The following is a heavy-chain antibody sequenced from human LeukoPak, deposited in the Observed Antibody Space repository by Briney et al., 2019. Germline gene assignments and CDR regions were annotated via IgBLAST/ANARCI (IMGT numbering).Heavy chain of an antibody. CDR2: ISYDGSNK. D-gene: IGHD1-1*01. CDR3: ARETVRALDAFDI. V-gene: IGHV3-30*03. J-gene: IGHJ3*02. CDR1: GFTFSSYG. Sequence: PGGSLRLSCAASGFTFSSYGMHWVRQAPGKGLEWVAVISYDGSNKYYADSVKGRFTISRDNSKNTLYLQMNSLRAEDTAVYYCARETVRALDAFDIWGQGTMVTVSS.